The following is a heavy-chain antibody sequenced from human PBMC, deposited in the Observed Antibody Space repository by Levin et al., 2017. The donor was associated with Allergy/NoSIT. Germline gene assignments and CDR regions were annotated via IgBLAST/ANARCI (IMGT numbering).Heavy chain of an antibody. D-gene: IGHD2-8*01. CDR2: ISPYNGDT. V-gene: IGHV1-18*01. CDR3: AREMAETAADTFDI. J-gene: IGHJ3*02. CDR1: GFTFTFYA. Sequence: GGSLRLSCKASGFTFTFYAFTWVRQAPGQGLEWMGWISPYNGDTKYAQRFQDRVTMTTDTSTSTAYMELRSHRSEDTAMYFCAREMAETAADTFDIWGQGTMVTVSS.